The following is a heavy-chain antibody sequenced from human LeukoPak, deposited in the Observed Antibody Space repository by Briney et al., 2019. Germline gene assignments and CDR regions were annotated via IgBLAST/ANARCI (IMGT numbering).Heavy chain of an antibody. J-gene: IGHJ4*02. CDR1: GFTFSDYY. Sequence: GGSLRLSCAASGFTFSDYYVSWIRQAPGKGLEWVSYISSSGSTIYYADSVKGRFTISRDNAKNSLYLQMNSLRAEDTAVYYCARDTTYYYDSSGYLDYWGQGTLVTVSS. CDR2: ISSSGSTI. D-gene: IGHD3-22*01. CDR3: ARDTTYYYDSSGYLDY. V-gene: IGHV3-11*01.